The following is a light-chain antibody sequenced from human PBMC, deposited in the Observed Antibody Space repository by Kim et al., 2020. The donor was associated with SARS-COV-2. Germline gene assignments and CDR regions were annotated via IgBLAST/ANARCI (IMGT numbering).Light chain of an antibody. CDR2: QDN. J-gene: IGLJ3*02. CDR1: ELGKTY. CDR3: QTWDSRLV. V-gene: IGLV3-1*01. Sequence: SVSPGQTATITCSGHELGKTYVAGYQQKAGQSPVVVIYQDNKRPSGVPERFSGSNSGNTATLTITGTQSMDEADYFFQTWDSRLVFGGGTKVTVL.